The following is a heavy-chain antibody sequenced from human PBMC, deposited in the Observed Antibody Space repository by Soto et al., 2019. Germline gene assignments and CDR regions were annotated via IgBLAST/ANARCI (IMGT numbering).Heavy chain of an antibody. J-gene: IGHJ4*02. D-gene: IGHD2-15*01. V-gene: IGHV3-21*01. Sequence: PGGSLRLSCAASGFTFSSYSMNWVRQAPGKGLEWVSSISSSSSYIYYADSVKGRFTISRDNAKNSLYLQMNSLRAEDTAVYYCARAGGRYCSGGSCYSVPFDYWGQGTLVTVSS. CDR3: ARAGGRYCSGGSCYSVPFDY. CDR1: GFTFSSYS. CDR2: ISSSSSYI.